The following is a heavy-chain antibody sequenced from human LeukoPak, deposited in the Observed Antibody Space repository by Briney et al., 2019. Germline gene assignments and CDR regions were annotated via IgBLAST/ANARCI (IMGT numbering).Heavy chain of an antibody. CDR2: ISGSGANT. CDR1: GFTFSNYA. CDR3: AKDFGTMVRGVTGDY. V-gene: IGHV3-23*01. D-gene: IGHD3-10*01. Sequence: PGGSLRLSCAASGFTFSNYAMNWVRQPPGKGLEWVSAISGSGANTYYADSVKGRFTISRDNSKNTLYLQMNSLRAEDTAVYYCAKDFGTMVRGVTGDYWGQGTLVTVSS. J-gene: IGHJ4*02.